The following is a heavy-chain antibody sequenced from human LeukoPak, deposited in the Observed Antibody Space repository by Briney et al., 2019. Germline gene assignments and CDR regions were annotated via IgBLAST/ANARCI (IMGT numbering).Heavy chain of an antibody. J-gene: IGHJ4*02. CDR1: GYTFTSYG. Sequence: GASVKVSCKASGYTFTSYGISWVRQAPGQGLEWMGWISAYNGNTNYAQKLQGRVTMTTDTSTSTAYVELRSLRSDDTAVYYCARPHYDFWSGYPDYWGQGTLVTVSS. CDR2: ISAYNGNT. D-gene: IGHD3-3*01. V-gene: IGHV1-18*01. CDR3: ARPHYDFWSGYPDY.